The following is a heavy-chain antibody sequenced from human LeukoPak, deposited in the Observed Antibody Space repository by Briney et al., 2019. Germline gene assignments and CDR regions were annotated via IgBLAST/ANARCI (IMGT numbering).Heavy chain of an antibody. D-gene: IGHD3-10*01. V-gene: IGHV4-39*01. J-gene: IGHJ5*02. CDR3: ARLVQSAGITMVRGVISQSKNWFDP. CDR2: IYYSGST. CDR1: GGSISSSSYY. Sequence: PSETLSLTCTVSGGSISSSSYYWGWIRQPPGKGLEWIGSIYYSGSTYYNPSLKSRVTISVDTSKNQFSLKLSSVTAADTAVYYCARLVQSAGITMVRGVISQSKNWFDPWGQGTLVTVSS.